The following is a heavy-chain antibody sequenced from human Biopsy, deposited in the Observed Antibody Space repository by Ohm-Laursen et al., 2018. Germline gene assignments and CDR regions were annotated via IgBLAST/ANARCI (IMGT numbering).Heavy chain of an antibody. D-gene: IGHD3-22*01. CDR3: ARDRGYYSDRTVPGYFDL. Sequence: GTLSLTRTVSGDSLSSGPDNWSWIRQPPGQGLEYIGFIYSGGNTNYNPSLQNRVTMSVDTSKNQFSLKLSSVIAADTAVYYCARDRGYYSDRTVPGYFDLWGRGTLVTVSS. CDR1: GDSLSSGPDN. J-gene: IGHJ2*01. V-gene: IGHV4-61*01. CDR2: IYSGGNT.